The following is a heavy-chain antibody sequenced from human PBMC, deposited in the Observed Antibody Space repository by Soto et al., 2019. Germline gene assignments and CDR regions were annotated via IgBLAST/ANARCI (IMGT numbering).Heavy chain of an antibody. CDR2: IYYSGST. D-gene: IGHD3-16*01. J-gene: IGHJ4*02. CDR1: GGSISSYY. CDR3: ARADYDYIWGSYSYYFDY. V-gene: IGHV4-59*01. Sequence: SETLSLTCTVSGGSISSYYWSWIRQPPGKGLEWIGYIYYSGSTNYNPSLKSRVTISVDTSKNQFSLKLSSVTAADTAVYYCARADYDYIWGSYSYYFDYWGQGTLVTVSS.